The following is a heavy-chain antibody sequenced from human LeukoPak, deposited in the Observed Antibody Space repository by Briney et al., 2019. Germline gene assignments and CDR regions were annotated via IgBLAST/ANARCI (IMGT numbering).Heavy chain of an antibody. J-gene: IGHJ3*02. Sequence: SGALSLTCTVSGGSISSYYWSWIRQPPGKGLEWIGYIYYSGSTNYNPSLKSRVTISVDTSKNQFSLKLSSVTAADTAVYYCARVPAARFEVAFDIWGQGTMVTVSS. CDR1: GGSISSYY. D-gene: IGHD2-2*01. CDR3: ARVPAARFEVAFDI. V-gene: IGHV4-59*01. CDR2: IYYSGST.